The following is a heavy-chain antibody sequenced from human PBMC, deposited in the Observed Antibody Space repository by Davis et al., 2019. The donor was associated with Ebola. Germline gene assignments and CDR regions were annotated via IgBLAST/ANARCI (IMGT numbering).Heavy chain of an antibody. V-gene: IGHV5-51*01. CDR2: IYPGDSDT. J-gene: IGHJ4*02. D-gene: IGHD4-17*01. Sequence: GESLKISCKGSGYRFTSYWIGWVRQMPGKGLEWMGIIYPGDSDTRYNPSFQGQVTISADRSINTAYLQWSSLKASDTAMYYCARRGPNYGDYVDYWGQGTLATVSS. CDR3: ARRGPNYGDYVDY. CDR1: GYRFTSYW.